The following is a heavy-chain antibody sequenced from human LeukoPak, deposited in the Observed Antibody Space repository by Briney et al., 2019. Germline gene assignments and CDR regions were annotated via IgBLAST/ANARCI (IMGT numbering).Heavy chain of an antibody. CDR2: IRYDGSNQ. Sequence: PGGSLRLSCAASGFTFSSYSMNWVRQAPGKGLEWVAFIRYDGSNQYYADSVKGRFTISRDNSKNTLYLQLSSLRAEDTAVYYCATVFYYGSGSYFPLGFWGQGTLVTVSS. D-gene: IGHD3-10*01. CDR1: GFTFSSYS. V-gene: IGHV3-30*02. J-gene: IGHJ4*02. CDR3: ATVFYYGSGSYFPLGF.